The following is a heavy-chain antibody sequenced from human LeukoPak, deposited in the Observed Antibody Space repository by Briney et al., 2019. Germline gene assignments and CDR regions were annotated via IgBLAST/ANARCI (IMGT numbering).Heavy chain of an antibody. J-gene: IGHJ3*02. CDR3: ARGPGDFDASDI. D-gene: IGHD1-14*01. Sequence: PGRSLRLSCAASGFTFSSYGMHWVRQAPGKGLEWVAVISYDGSNKYYADSVKGRFTISRDNAQKSLWLQMNSLRVEDTAVYYCARGPGDFDASDIWGQGTMVTVSS. CDR1: GFTFSSYG. V-gene: IGHV3-30*03. CDR2: ISYDGSNK.